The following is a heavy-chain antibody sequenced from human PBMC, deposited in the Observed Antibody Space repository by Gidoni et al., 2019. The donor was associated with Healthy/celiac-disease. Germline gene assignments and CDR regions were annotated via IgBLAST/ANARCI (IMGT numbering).Heavy chain of an antibody. Sequence: QVQLVESGGGVVQPGRSLRPSCAAPGFPFSSYAMHWVRQAPGKGLEWLAVISYDGSNKYYADSVKGRFTISRDNSKNTLYLQMNSLRAEDTAVYYCARDQVMVRGVIGYWGQGTLVTVSS. CDR1: GFPFSSYA. CDR2: ISYDGSNK. D-gene: IGHD3-10*01. CDR3: ARDQVMVRGVIGY. J-gene: IGHJ4*02. V-gene: IGHV3-30-3*01.